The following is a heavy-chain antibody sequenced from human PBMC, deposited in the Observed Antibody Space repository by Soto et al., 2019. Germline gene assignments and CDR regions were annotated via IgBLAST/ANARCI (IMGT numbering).Heavy chain of an antibody. Sequence: QVQLVQSGAEVKTPGASVKVSCKASGYTFTSYDIHWVRQATGQGLEWMGWMNPNSGNTGYAQKFQGRVTMTSNPSISRAHMELGSLRSWGTAVYYCARAPRGYSSSWYWSIEDWFDPWGQGTLVTVSS. V-gene: IGHV1-8*01. J-gene: IGHJ5*02. CDR2: MNPNSGNT. CDR3: ARAPRGYSSSWYWSIEDWFDP. CDR1: GYTFTSYD. D-gene: IGHD6-13*01.